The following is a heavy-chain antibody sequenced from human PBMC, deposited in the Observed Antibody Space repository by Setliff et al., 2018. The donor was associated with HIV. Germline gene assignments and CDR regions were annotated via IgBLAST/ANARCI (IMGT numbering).Heavy chain of an antibody. CDR2: IYYSGST. CDR3: ARRSGWSLDY. D-gene: IGHD6-19*01. V-gene: IGHV4-59*12. CDR1: GGSINNYY. Sequence: PSETLSLTCTVSGGSINNYYWSWIRQPPGKGLEWIGYIYYSGSTNYNPSLKSRVTISVDTSKNQFSLKLSSVTAADTAVYYCARRSGWSLDYWGQGTLVTVSS. J-gene: IGHJ4*02.